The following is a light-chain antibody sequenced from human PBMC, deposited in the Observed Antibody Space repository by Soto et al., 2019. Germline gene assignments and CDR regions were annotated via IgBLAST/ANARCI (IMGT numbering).Light chain of an antibody. CDR3: SSYTSSSPDV. J-gene: IGLJ1*01. CDR2: EVS. V-gene: IGLV2-14*01. CDR1: SSDIGGYND. Sequence: QSALTQPASVSGSPGQSITIFCTGTSSDIGGYNDVSWYQQHPDKAPKLMIYEVSNRPSGVSNRFSGSKSGNTASLTISGLQAEDEADYYCSSYTSSSPDVFGTGTKLTVL.